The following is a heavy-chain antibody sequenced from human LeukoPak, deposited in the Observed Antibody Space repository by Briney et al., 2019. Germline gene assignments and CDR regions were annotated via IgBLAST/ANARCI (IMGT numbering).Heavy chain of an antibody. J-gene: IGHJ4*02. CDR1: GGSISSTSYY. V-gene: IGHV4-39*01. CDR3: ATPQGHGSGWTDFHY. D-gene: IGHD6-19*01. Sequence: SETLSLTCSVSGGSISSTSYYWGWIRQPPGKGLEWMGSIYYSGTTYYNPSLKSRLTISADTSKDQFSLRLSSVTAADTAVYYCATPQGHGSGWTDFHYWGQGALVTVSS. CDR2: IYYSGTT.